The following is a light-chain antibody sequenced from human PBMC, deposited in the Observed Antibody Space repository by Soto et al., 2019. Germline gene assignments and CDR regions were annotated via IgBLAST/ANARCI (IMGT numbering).Light chain of an antibody. Sequence: EIVMTQSPAALSVSPGERATLSCRASQSLTTNLAWYQQKPGQPPRLLIYGASTRATGIPARFSGSGSGTEFTLTISSLQSEDFAVYYCQQYHNWPRTFGQGTKVDI. CDR3: QQYHNWPRT. CDR1: QSLTTN. J-gene: IGKJ1*01. V-gene: IGKV3-15*01. CDR2: GAS.